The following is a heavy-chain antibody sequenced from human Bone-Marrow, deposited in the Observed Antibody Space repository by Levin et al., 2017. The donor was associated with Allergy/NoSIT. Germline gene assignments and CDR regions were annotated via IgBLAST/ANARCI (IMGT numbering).Heavy chain of an antibody. V-gene: IGHV3-48*02. J-gene: IGHJ4*02. CDR1: GFTFRHYT. Sequence: PGGSLRLSCAASGFTFRHYTMNWVRQAPGKGLEWVSCITSSGDSTYYADSEKGRFTISRDNAKNSLYLQLNRLRDEDTAMYYCARDPARGYYDSSGYSGDHWGQGTLVTVSS. CDR2: ITSSGDST. CDR3: ARDPARGYYDSSGYSGDH. D-gene: IGHD3-22*01.